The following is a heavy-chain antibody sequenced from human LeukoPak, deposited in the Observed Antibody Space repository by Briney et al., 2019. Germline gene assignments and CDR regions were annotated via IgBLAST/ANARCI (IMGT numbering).Heavy chain of an antibody. J-gene: IGHJ3*02. CDR2: IYYSGST. CDR1: GFSISSYY. D-gene: IGHD6-19*01. V-gene: IGHV4-59*01. Sequence: TASETLSLTCTVSGFSISSYYWGWIRQPPGKGLEWMGYIYYSGSTNYNPALKSPVTISVDTSKTQFSLKLSSVTAADTAVYYCARGSSGWENDAFDIWGQGTMVTVSS. CDR3: ARGSSGWENDAFDI.